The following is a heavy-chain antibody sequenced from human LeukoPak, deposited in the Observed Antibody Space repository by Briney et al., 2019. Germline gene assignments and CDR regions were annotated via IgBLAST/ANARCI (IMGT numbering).Heavy chain of an antibody. V-gene: IGHV1-58*02. J-gene: IGHJ4*02. CDR2: IVVGSGNT. CDR1: GFTFASSA. D-gene: IGHD3-22*01. CDR3: AALGPDSSGYQDY. Sequence: GASVRVSWKASGFTFASSAMQWVRQARGQRLEWIGWIVVGSGNTNYAQKFQERVTITRDMSTSTAYMELSSLRSEDTAVYYCAALGPDSSGYQDYWGQGTLVTVPS.